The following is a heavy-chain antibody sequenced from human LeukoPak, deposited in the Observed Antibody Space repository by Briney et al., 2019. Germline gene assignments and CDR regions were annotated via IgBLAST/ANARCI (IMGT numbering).Heavy chain of an antibody. J-gene: IGHJ5*02. CDR3: ARDVRLSSSSCYDP. V-gene: IGHV3-64*01. CDR2: ISSNGGST. Sequence: PGRSLRLSCAASGFTFSNYAMHWVRQAPGKGLEYVSAISSNGGSTYYANSVKGRFTISRDNSKNTLYLQMGSLRAEDMAVYYCARDVRLSSSSCYDPWGQGTLVTVSS. CDR1: GFTFSNYA. D-gene: IGHD2-2*01.